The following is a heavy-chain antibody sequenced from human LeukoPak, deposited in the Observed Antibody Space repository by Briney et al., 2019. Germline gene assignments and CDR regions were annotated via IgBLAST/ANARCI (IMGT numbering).Heavy chain of an antibody. CDR3: ARERDGRFFDY. CDR1: GLTFRSYW. CDR2: INQDGSEK. Sequence: QPGGSLRLSCAVSGLTFRSYWMSWVRQAPGEGLEWVANINQDGSEKYFVDSVKGRFTISRDNAKNSLHLQMNTLRAEDTAVYYCARERDGRFFDYWGQGTLVTVSS. D-gene: IGHD5-24*01. J-gene: IGHJ4*02. V-gene: IGHV3-7*01.